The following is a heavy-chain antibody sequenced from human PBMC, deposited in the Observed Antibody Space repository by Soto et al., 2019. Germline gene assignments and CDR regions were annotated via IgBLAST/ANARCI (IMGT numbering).Heavy chain of an antibody. CDR3: ARGGGMTTVTTGYYYYGMDV. D-gene: IGHD4-17*01. J-gene: IGHJ6*02. Sequence: QVQLVQSGAEVKKPGSSVKVSCKASGGTFSSYAISWVRQAPRQGLEWMGGIIPIFGTANYAQKFQGRVTITADESTSTAYMELSSLRSEDTAVYYCARGGGMTTVTTGYYYYGMDVWGQGTTVTVSS. CDR1: GGTFSSYA. CDR2: IIPIFGTA. V-gene: IGHV1-69*01.